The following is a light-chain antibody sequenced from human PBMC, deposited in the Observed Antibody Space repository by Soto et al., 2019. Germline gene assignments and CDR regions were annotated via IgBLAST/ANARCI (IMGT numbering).Light chain of an antibody. CDR3: QQFWT. CDR2: GAS. V-gene: IGKV3-20*01. J-gene: IGKJ1*01. CDR1: QSVSSSY. Sequence: EIVLTQSPGTLSLSPGERATLSCRASQSVSSSYLAWYQQKPGQAPRLLIYGASSRATGIPDRFSGSGSGTDFTLTSSRLEPEDFAVYYCQQFWTFGQGTKVEIK.